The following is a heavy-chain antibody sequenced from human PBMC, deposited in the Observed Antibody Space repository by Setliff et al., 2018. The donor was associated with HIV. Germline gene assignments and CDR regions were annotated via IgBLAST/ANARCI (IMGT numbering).Heavy chain of an antibody. V-gene: IGHV1-8*01. CDR3: AREKTGLSNWFDP. Sequence: GASVKVSCKTSGYTFAKYTIHWVRQAPGQRLEWMGWMNPHSGNTGYAQKFQGRVTMTRNTSISTAYMELSSLRSEDTAVYYCAREKTGLSNWFDPWGQGTVVTVSS. CDR2: MNPHSGNT. J-gene: IGHJ5*02. CDR1: GYTFAKYT. D-gene: IGHD7-27*01.